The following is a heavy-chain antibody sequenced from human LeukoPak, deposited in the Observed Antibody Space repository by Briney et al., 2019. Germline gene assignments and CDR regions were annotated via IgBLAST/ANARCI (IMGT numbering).Heavy chain of an antibody. CDR3: ARLGYYGSGNHKAPFDY. V-gene: IGHV5-51*01. J-gene: IGHJ4*02. D-gene: IGHD3-10*01. CDR2: IYPGDSDT. Sequence: GCSXXXYWIGWVRQVPGKGLEGMGIIYPGDSDTRYSPSFQGQVTISADKSISTAYLQWSSLKASDTAMYYCARLGYYGSGNHKAPFDYWGQGTLVTVSS. CDR1: GCSXXXYW.